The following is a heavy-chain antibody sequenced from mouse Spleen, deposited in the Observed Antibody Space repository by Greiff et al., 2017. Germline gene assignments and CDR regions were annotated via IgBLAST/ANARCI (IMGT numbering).Heavy chain of an antibody. CDR2: ISSGGSYT. J-gene: IGHJ4*01. Sequence: EVQLVESGGGLVKPGGSLKLSCAASGFTFSSYAMSWVRQTPEKRLEWVATISSGGSYTYYPDSVKGRFTISRDNAKNTLYLQMSSLRSEDTAMYYCARLDYYGSRPYAMDYWGQGTSVTVSS. V-gene: IGHV5-9-3*01. CDR3: ARLDYYGSRPYAMDY. CDR1: GFTFSSYA. D-gene: IGHD1-1*01.